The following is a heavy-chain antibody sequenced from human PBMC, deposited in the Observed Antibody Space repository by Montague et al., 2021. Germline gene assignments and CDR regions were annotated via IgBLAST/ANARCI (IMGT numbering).Heavy chain of an antibody. CDR3: TRGEVAVTGIDY. D-gene: IGHD6-19*01. CDR1: GGSLSGYI. Sequence: SQTLSLTCAVYGGSLSGYIWNWIRQPPGRDLEWIGQISHTGSTSYNPSLKSRVTMSVDTSENHVSLRLSSVTAADTAVYYCTRGEVAVTGIDYWGQGALVTVPP. V-gene: IGHV4-34*01. CDR2: ISHTGST. J-gene: IGHJ4*02.